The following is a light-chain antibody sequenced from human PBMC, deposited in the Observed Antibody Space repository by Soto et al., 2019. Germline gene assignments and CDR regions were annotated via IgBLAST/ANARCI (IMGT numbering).Light chain of an antibody. CDR2: VVS. Sequence: QSALTQPASVSGSPGQSITISCTGTSSDVGGYNYVSWYQQHPDKAPKLMIYVVSNRPSGVSNRFSGSKSGNTASLTISGLQAXXXADXYCSSYTSSDTPYVFGTGTKVTVL. J-gene: IGLJ1*01. V-gene: IGLV2-14*01. CDR3: SSYTSSDTPYV. CDR1: SSDVGGYNY.